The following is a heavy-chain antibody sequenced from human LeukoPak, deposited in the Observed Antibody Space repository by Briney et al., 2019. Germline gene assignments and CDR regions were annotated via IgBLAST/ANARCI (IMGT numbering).Heavy chain of an antibody. D-gene: IGHD3-22*01. CDR3: AKSAPRLTMIVVVITIPYFDY. CDR1: GFTFSSYA. Sequence: GGSLRLSCAASGFTFSSYAMSWVRQAPGKGLEWVSAISGSGGSTYYADSVKGRFTISRDNSKNTLYLQMNSLRAEDTAVYYCAKSAPRLTMIVVVITIPYFDYWGQGTPVTVSS. J-gene: IGHJ4*02. V-gene: IGHV3-23*01. CDR2: ISGSGGST.